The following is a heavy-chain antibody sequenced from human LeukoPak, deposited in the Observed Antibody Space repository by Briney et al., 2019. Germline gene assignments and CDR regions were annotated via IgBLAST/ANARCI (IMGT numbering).Heavy chain of an antibody. Sequence: LRLSCTASGFTFGNYAVTWVRQAPGKGLEWVGFIRSKPYGRTEEYAASVQGRFTISRDDSKTIAYLQMNSLTTEATAVYYCPRYGFVVADFDYWGRGTLVTVSS. D-gene: IGHD2-15*01. J-gene: IGHJ4*02. CDR1: GFTFGNYA. CDR2: IRSKPYGRTE. V-gene: IGHV3-49*04. CDR3: PRYGFVVADFDY.